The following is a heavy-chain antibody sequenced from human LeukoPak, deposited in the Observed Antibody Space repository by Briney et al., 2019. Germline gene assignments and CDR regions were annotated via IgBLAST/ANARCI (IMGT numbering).Heavy chain of an antibody. J-gene: IGHJ6*02. Sequence: GGSLRLSCAASGFAFDDYAMHWVRHAPGKGLEWVSGISWNSGSIGYADSVKGRFTISRDNAKNSLYLQMNSLRAEDTALYYCAKDGSSGWYLGGGYYYGMDVWGQGTTVTVSS. CDR1: GFAFDDYA. CDR2: ISWNSGSI. CDR3: AKDGSSGWYLGGGYYYGMDV. V-gene: IGHV3-9*01. D-gene: IGHD6-19*01.